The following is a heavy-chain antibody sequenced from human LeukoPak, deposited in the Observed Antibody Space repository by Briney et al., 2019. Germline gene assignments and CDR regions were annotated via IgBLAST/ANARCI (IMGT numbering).Heavy chain of an antibody. J-gene: IGHJ3*02. CDR2: VDGSGNT. V-gene: IGHV4-4*07. Sequence: SETLSLTCSVSVVSMNGYYWSWLRQSAGNRLEWIGHVDGSGNTNYNPSLESRVTMSVDTSKKQFSLKLSSVTAADTAVYYCARALGGNFIFDAFDIWGQGTMVTVSS. CDR1: VVSMNGYY. CDR3: ARALGGNFIFDAFDI. D-gene: IGHD3-16*01.